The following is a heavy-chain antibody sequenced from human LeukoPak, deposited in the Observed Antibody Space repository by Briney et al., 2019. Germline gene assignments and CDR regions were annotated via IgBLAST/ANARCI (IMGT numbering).Heavy chain of an antibody. V-gene: IGHV3-15*01. D-gene: IGHD5-12*01. Sequence: GGSLRLSCAASTLTFSDARMSWVRQAPGKGLEWVGLIKSKSFGGTTDYAAAVKGRFTISRDDSKSTLFLQMDSLKTEDTAVYYCATDYSGYDAFDIWGLGTMVIASS. CDR2: IKSKSFGGTT. CDR1: TLTFSDAR. CDR3: ATDYSGYDAFDI. J-gene: IGHJ3*02.